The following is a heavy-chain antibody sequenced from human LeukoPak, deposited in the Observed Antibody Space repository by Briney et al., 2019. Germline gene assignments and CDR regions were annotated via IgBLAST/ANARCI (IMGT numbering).Heavy chain of an antibody. CDR3: ARAWITTPYYFDY. CDR2: IYSGGST. V-gene: IGHV3-53*01. J-gene: IGHJ4*02. D-gene: IGHD3-16*01. Sequence: GGSLRLSCAASGFTVSSNYMSWVRQAPGKGLEWVSVIYSGGSTYYADSVKGRFTISRDNSKNTLYLQMNSLRAEDTAVYYCARAWITTPYYFDYWGQGTLVTVSS. CDR1: GFTVSSNY.